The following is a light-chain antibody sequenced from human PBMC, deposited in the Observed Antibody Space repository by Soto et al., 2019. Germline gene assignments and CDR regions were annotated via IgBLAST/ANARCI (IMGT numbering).Light chain of an antibody. Sequence: QSALTQPRSVSGSPGQSVTISCTGTSSDVCRYDYVSWYQQHPGKAPKLIIYDVTERPAGVPDRSSGSKSGNTASLTISGLQAEDEADYSCCSFAGSFSYVFGGGTKV. CDR1: SSDVCRYDY. J-gene: IGLJ1*01. V-gene: IGLV2-11*01. CDR2: DVT. CDR3: CSFAGSFSYV.